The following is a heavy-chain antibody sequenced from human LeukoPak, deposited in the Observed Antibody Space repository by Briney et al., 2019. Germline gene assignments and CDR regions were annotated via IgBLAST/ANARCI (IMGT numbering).Heavy chain of an antibody. CDR2: ISSSGSTR. CDR1: GFTFSGFE. Sequence: GGSLRLSCAASGFTFSGFEMNWVRQAPGKGLEWVSHISSSGSTRYYADSVEGRFTVSRDNAKNSLYLQMNSLRAEDTAVYYCARDPVNCGGDCYRAWGQGTLVTVSS. V-gene: IGHV3-48*03. J-gene: IGHJ5*02. CDR3: ARDPVNCGGDCYRA. D-gene: IGHD2-21*02.